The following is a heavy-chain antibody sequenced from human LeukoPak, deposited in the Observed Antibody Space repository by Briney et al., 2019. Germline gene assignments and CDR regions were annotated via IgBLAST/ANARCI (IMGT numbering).Heavy chain of an antibody. CDR2: ISGSGDNT. CDR3: ARDRRYSGYDYLGAYYYYYMDV. V-gene: IGHV3-23*01. D-gene: IGHD5-12*01. J-gene: IGHJ6*03. CDR1: GFTFSSYG. Sequence: GGSLRLSCAASGFTFSSYGMSWVRQAPGKGLEWVSGISGSGDNTYYADSVKGRFTISRDNSKDTLFLQMNSLRAEDTAVYYCARDRRYSGYDYLGAYYYYYMDVWGKGTTVTVSS.